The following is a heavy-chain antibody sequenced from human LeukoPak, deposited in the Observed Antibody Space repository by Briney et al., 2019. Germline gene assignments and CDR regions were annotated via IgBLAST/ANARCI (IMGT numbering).Heavy chain of an antibody. CDR3: AKDMGEDGSYYLHY. J-gene: IGHJ4*02. D-gene: IGHD1-26*01. Sequence: GSLRLSCAASGFTFSSYAMSWVCQAPGEGLEWVSAISGSGARTYYAGSVKGRFTISRDTSKNTVYLQMNSLRAEDTAIYYCAKDMGEDGSYYLHYWGQGTLVTVSS. CDR2: ISGSGART. V-gene: IGHV3-23*01. CDR1: GFTFSSYA.